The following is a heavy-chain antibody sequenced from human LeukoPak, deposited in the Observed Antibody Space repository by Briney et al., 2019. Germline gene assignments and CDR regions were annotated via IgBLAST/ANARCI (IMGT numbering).Heavy chain of an antibody. CDR3: AKDRLSPRGAFDY. J-gene: IGHJ4*02. Sequence: GGSLRLSCAASGFTFSSYAMSWVRQAPGKGLEWVSAINGSGGSTYYADSVKGRFTISRDNSKNTLYLQMNSLRAEDTAVYYCAKDRLSPRGAFDYWGQGTLVTVSS. V-gene: IGHV3-23*01. CDR2: INGSGGST. CDR1: GFTFSSYA. D-gene: IGHD2/OR15-2a*01.